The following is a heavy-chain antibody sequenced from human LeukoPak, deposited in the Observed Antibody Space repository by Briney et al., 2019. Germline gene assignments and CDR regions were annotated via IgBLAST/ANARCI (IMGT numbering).Heavy chain of an antibody. V-gene: IGHV1-46*01. CDR3: ARPTSIIPASNVYYYYYAMDV. CDR1: GYTFTNYY. Sequence: ASEKVSCKASGYTFTNYYMHWVRQAPGQGLEWMGIINRSGGTTTYAHKFQDRVTMTRDTSTSTVYMEVSSLRPEDTAVYYCARPTSIIPASNVYYYYYAMDVWGQGATVTVSS. J-gene: IGHJ6*02. CDR2: INRSGGTT. D-gene: IGHD2-2*01.